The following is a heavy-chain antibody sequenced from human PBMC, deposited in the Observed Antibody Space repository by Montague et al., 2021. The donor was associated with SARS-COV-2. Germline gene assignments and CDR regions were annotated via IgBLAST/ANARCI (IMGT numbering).Heavy chain of an antibody. J-gene: IGHJ4*02. CDR2: IYYDGST. CDR3: ARYGSYFEH. D-gene: IGHD1-26*01. Sequence: SETLSLTCTVSGGSIRSYYWSWIRQTPGKGLEWIGYIYYDGSTNYNPSLKSRVTMSVDSSKNQFSLRLSSVTAADTAVYNCARYGSYFEHWGQGTLVTVSS. V-gene: IGHV4-59*03. CDR1: GGSIRSYY.